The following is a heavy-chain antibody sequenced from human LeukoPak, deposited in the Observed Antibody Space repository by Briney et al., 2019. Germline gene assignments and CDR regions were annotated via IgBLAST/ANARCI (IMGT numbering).Heavy chain of an antibody. CDR2: NIPIFGTA. CDR1: GGTFSSYA. CDR3: ARSALRGDWFDP. D-gene: IGHD3-16*01. Sequence: SVNVSCKASGGTFSSYAISWVRQAPGQGLGWMVGNIPIFGTANYAQKFQSRVTITTDEYTSTAYMELRSLGSEDTDVYYCARSALRGDWFDPWGQGTLVTVSS. V-gene: IGHV1-69*05. J-gene: IGHJ5*02.